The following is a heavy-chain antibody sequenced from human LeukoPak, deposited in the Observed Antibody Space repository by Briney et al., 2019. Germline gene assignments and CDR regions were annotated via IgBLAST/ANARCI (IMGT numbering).Heavy chain of an antibody. Sequence: SETLSLTCTVSGGSISSGSYYWSWIRQPAGKGLEWIGRIYTSGSTNYNPSLKSRVTISVDTSKNQFSLKLSSVTAADTAVYYCARAGSSGYCSGGSCYTNYYYYYMDVWGKGTTVTISS. D-gene: IGHD2-15*01. CDR2: IYTSGST. J-gene: IGHJ6*03. V-gene: IGHV4-61*02. CDR3: ARAGSSGYCSGGSCYTNYYYYYMDV. CDR1: GGSISSGSYY.